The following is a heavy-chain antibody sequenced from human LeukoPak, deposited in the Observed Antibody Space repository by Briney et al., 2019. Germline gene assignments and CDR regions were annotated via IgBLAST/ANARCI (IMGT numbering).Heavy chain of an antibody. Sequence: ASVKVSCKASGHTFTSYDINWVRQATGQGLEWMGWMNPNSGNTGYAQKFQGRVTMTRNTSISTAYMELSSLRSEDTAVYYCARDFVYDYVWGSYRYNYFDYWGQGTLVTVSS. D-gene: IGHD3-16*02. V-gene: IGHV1-8*01. CDR1: GHTFTSYD. CDR2: MNPNSGNT. J-gene: IGHJ4*02. CDR3: ARDFVYDYVWGSYRYNYFDY.